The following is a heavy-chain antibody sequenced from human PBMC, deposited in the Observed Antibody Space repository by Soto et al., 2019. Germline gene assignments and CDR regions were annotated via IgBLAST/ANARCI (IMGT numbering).Heavy chain of an antibody. CDR2: ISYDGSNK. J-gene: IGHJ4*02. CDR1: GFTFSAYG. D-gene: IGHD3-10*01. CDR3: AKDRMGAGVRGYFDY. Sequence: QVQLVESGGGMVQPGRSLRLSCAGSGFTFSAYGMDWVRQAPGKGLEWAAVISYDGSNKYYADSVKGRFTISRDNSKNTLYLQMNSLRAEDTAVYYCAKDRMGAGVRGYFDYWGQGTLVTVSS. V-gene: IGHV3-30*18.